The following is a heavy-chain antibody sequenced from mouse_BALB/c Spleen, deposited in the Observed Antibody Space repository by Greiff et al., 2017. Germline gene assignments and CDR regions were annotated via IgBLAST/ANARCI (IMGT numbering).Heavy chain of an antibody. CDR2: ISSGGSYT. V-gene: IGHV5-6-4*01. D-gene: IGHD2-4*01. CDR3: TGGDDYDGKYFDV. CDR1: GFTFSSYT. J-gene: IGHJ1*01. Sequence: EVQVVESGGGLVKPGGSLKLSCAASGFTFSSYTMSWVRQTPEKRLEWVATISSGGSYTYYPDSVKGRFTISRDNAKNTLYLQMSSLKSEDTAMYYCTGGDDYDGKYFDVWGAGTTVTVSS.